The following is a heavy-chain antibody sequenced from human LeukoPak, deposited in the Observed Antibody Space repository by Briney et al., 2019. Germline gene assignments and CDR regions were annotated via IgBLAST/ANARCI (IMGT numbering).Heavy chain of an antibody. J-gene: IGHJ3*02. D-gene: IGHD1-26*01. CDR2: IYTSGST. V-gene: IGHV4-59*10. CDR3: ARSRMGSRDSFDI. CDR1: GGSFSGYY. Sequence: SETLSLTCAVYGGSFSGYYWSWIRQPAGKGLEWIGRIYTSGSTNYNPSLKSRVTMSVDTSKNQFSLKLSSVTAADTAVYYCARSRMGSRDSFDIWGQGTMVTVSS.